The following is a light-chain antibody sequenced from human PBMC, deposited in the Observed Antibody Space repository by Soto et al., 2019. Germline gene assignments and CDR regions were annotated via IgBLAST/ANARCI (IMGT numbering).Light chain of an antibody. V-gene: IGLV2-14*03. CDR3: SSYTTSTTLI. J-gene: IGLJ2*01. CDR2: DVS. Sequence: QSVLTQPASVSGSPGQSITISCTGTSSDVGRYKLVSWYQQHPGKAPKLMIYDVSNRPSGVSNRFSGSKSGNTASLTISGLQAEDEADYYCSSYTTSTTLIFGGGTKPTVL. CDR1: SSDVGRYKL.